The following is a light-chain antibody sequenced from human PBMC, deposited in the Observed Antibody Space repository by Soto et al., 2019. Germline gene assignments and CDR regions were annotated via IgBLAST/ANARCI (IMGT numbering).Light chain of an antibody. J-gene: IGLJ3*02. V-gene: IGLV4-69*01. CDR2: LNSDGSH. CDR3: QTWGTGMGV. CDR1: TGHSTYP. Sequence: QAVLTQSPSASASLGASVKLTCTLSTGHSTYPIAWHQQQPEKGPRYLMNLNSDGSHSKGDGIPDRFSGSSSGAERYLTISSLQSEDEADYYCQTWGTGMGVFGGGTQLTVL.